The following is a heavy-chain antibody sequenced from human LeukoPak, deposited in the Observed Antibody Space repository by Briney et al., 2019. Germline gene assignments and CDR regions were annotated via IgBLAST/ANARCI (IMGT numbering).Heavy chain of an antibody. D-gene: IGHD3/OR15-3a*01. CDR1: GYTFTSYD. Sequence: ASVKVSCKASGYTFTSYDINWVRQATGQGLEWMGWMNPNSGNTGYAQKFQGRVTMTRNTSISTAYMELSSLRSDDTAVYYCARDVDWKDAFDIWGQGTMVTVSS. V-gene: IGHV1-8*01. CDR2: MNPNSGNT. J-gene: IGHJ3*02. CDR3: ARDVDWKDAFDI.